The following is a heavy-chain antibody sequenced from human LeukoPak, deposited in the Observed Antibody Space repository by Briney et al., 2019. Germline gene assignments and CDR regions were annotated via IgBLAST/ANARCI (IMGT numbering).Heavy chain of an antibody. CDR3: ARSSLYSSSWYEPPSLGEDY. V-gene: IGHV1-69*13. J-gene: IGHJ4*02. D-gene: IGHD6-13*01. CDR1: GGTFSSYA. Sequence: SVKVSCKASGGTFSSYAISWVRQAPGQGLEWMGGIIPIFGTANYAQKFQGGVTLTADESPSTAYMELSSLKSEDTAVYYCARSSLYSSSWYEPPSLGEDYWGQGTLVTVSS. CDR2: IIPIFGTA.